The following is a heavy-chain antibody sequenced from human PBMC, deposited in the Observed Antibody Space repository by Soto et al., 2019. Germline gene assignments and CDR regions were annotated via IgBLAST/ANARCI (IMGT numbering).Heavy chain of an antibody. D-gene: IGHD3-10*01. CDR2: IYYSGST. CDR1: GGSISSSSYY. CDR3: ARHPTNLRFGGGFDYHDVISV. Sequence: SETLNLTCTVYGGSISSSSYYWGWIRQPPGKGLEWIGSIYYSGSTYYNPSLKSRVTISVDTSKNQFSLKLSSVTAADTAVYYCARHPTNLRFGGGFDYHDVISVWAQGTTDPVSS. V-gene: IGHV4-39*01. J-gene: IGHJ6*02.